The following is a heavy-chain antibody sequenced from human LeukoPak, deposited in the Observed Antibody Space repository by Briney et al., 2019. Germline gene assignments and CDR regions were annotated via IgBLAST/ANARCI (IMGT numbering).Heavy chain of an antibody. D-gene: IGHD6-6*01. CDR1: GGSISSYY. Sequence: SETLSLTCTVSGGSISSYYWSWIRQPPGKGLEWIGYIYYSGSTNYNPSLKSRVTISVDTSKNQFSLKVNSVTAADTAVYYCARGNRIAARPFLYWGQGTLVTVSS. J-gene: IGHJ4*02. CDR2: IYYSGST. V-gene: IGHV4-59*12. CDR3: ARGNRIAARPFLY.